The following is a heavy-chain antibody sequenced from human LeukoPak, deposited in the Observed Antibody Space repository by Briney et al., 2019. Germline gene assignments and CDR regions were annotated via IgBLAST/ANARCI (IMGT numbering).Heavy chain of an antibody. CDR2: IYHSGST. D-gene: IGHD3-10*01. CDR3: ARVTAMVRGVTYYYYMDV. CDR1: GGSISSSNW. J-gene: IGHJ6*03. Sequence: SETLSLTCAVSGGSISSSNWWSWVRPPPGKGLEGIGEIYHSGSTNYNPSLKSRVTISVDKAKNQFSLKLSSVTAADTAVYYCARVTAMVRGVTYYYYMDVWGKGTTVTVSS. V-gene: IGHV4-4*02.